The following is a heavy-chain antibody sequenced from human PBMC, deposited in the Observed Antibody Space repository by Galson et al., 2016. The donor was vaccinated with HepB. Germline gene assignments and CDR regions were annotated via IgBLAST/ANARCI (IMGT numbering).Heavy chain of an antibody. D-gene: IGHD6-6*01. CDR3: VSPAGSTSSTYQFDC. Sequence: QSGAEVKKPGESLKISCKGSGYSFSNYWIGWVRQMPGKGLEWMGIMYPRNSETRYSPSFQGQVTISADKSISTAYLQWSSLKASDTAMYYCVSPAGSTSSTYQFDCWGQGTLVTVTS. J-gene: IGHJ4*02. V-gene: IGHV5-51*03. CDR2: MYPRNSET. CDR1: GYSFSNYW.